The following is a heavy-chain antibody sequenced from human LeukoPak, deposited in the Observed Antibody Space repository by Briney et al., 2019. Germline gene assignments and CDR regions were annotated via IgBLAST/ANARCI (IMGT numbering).Heavy chain of an antibody. V-gene: IGHV3-23*01. CDR2: ISGSGSNT. D-gene: IGHD2-2*01. Sequence: GGSLRLSCVVSGFTFSSYGMSWVRQAPGKGLEWVSAISGSGSNTYYADSVKGRFTISRDNSKNTLYLQMNSLRAEDTAVHSCAKDQLTLSTFDIWGQGTMVTVSS. CDR3: AKDQLTLSTFDI. J-gene: IGHJ3*02. CDR1: GFTFSSYG.